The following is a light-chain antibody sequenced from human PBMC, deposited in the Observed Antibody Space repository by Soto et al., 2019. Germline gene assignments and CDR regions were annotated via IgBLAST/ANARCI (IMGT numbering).Light chain of an antibody. Sequence: DIQMTQSPSTLSASVGDRVTITCRASQSITDWLAWYQQKPGKAPKFLIYKASNLEGGVPSRFSGSGSGTEFTLTINSVQPDDFATYYCQYWDNYSWTFGQGTKVEIK. J-gene: IGKJ1*01. CDR2: KAS. CDR3: QYWDNYSWT. CDR1: QSITDW. V-gene: IGKV1-5*03.